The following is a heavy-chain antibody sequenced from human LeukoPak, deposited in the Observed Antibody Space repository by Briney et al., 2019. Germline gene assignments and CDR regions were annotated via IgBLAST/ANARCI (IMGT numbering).Heavy chain of an antibody. D-gene: IGHD2-21*01. CDR2: ISAYNGNT. CDR1: GYTFTSYG. V-gene: IGHV1-18*01. CDR3: ARELGYCGGDCYSIAFDI. J-gene: IGHJ3*02. Sequence: ASVKVSCKASGYTFTSYGISWVRQAPGQGLEWMGWISAYNGNTNYAQKLQGRVTMTTDTSTSTAYMELRSLRSDDTAVYYCARELGYCGGDCYSIAFDIWGQGTMVTVSS.